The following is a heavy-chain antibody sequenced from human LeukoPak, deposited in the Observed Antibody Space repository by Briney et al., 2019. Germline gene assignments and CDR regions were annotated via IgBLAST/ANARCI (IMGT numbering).Heavy chain of an antibody. CDR1: GGSISSYY. CDR3: ARDQGGNPHNWFDP. Sequence: MSSETLSLTCTVSGGSISSYYWGWIRQPAGKGLEWIGRIYTSGSTNYNPSLKSRVTMSVDTSKNQFSLKLSSVTAADTAVYYCARDQGGNPHNWFDPWGQGTLVTVSS. CDR2: IYTSGST. V-gene: IGHV4-4*07. D-gene: IGHD3-16*01. J-gene: IGHJ5*02.